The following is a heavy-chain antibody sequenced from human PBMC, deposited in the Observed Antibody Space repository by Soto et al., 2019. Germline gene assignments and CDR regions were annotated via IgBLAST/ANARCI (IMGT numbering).Heavy chain of an antibody. D-gene: IGHD2-21*02. CDR1: GGSVNSYY. J-gene: IGHJ4*02. CDR2: IFYSGST. CDR3: ARVFPSYCGGDCSYFDS. Sequence: SETLSLTCTVSGGSVNSYYWSWIRQPPGKGLEWIGYIFYSGSTKSNPSLKSRVTMSVDMSKNQFSLRLTSVTAADTAVYYCARVFPSYCGGDCSYFDSWGQGTLVTVS. V-gene: IGHV4-59*02.